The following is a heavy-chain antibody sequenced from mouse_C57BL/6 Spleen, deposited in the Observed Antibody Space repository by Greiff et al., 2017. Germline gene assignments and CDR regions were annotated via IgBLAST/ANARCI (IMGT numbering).Heavy chain of an antibody. CDR2: INPYNGGI. V-gene: IGHV1-19*01. CDR1: GYTFPDSY. Sequence: EVQLQQSGPVLVKPGASVKMSCKASGYTFPDSYMNWVKQSHGKSLEWIGVINPYNGGISDNQKFKDKATLTVDKTSSPAYMELNTLTSEESAVYYCDCYAKDYWGQGTSVTVSS. J-gene: IGHJ4*01. CDR3: DCYAKDY.